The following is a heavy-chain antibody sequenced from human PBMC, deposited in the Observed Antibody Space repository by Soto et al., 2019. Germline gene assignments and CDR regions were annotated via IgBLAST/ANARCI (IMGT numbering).Heavy chain of an antibody. CDR2: INPNSGGT. CDR3: ARGPAVHSGMDV. D-gene: IGHD1-1*01. J-gene: IGHJ6*02. V-gene: IGHV1-2*02. Sequence: ASVKVSCKASGYTFTGYYMHWVRQAPGQGLEWMGWINPNSGGTDYAQKFQGRVTMTRDTSISTAYMELSRLRSDDTAVYYCARGPAVHSGMDVWGQGTTVTVSS. CDR1: GYTFTGYY.